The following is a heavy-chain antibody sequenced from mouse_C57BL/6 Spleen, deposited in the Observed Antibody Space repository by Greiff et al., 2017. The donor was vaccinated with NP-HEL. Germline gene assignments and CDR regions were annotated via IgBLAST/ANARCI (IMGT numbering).Heavy chain of an antibody. CDR3: AGFSGYYSMDY. CDR2: INYDGSST. J-gene: IGHJ4*01. Sequence: DVMLVESEGGLVQPGSSMKLSCTASGFTFSDYYMAWVRQVPEKGLEWVANINYDGSSTYYLDSLKSRFIISRDNAKNMLYLQMSSLKSEDTATYYCAGFSGYYSMDYWGQGTSVTVSS. V-gene: IGHV5-16*01. CDR1: GFTFSDYY. D-gene: IGHD3-1*01.